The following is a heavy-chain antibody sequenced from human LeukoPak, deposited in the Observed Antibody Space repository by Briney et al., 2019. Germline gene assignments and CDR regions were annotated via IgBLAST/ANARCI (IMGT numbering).Heavy chain of an antibody. J-gene: IGHJ4*02. CDR3: ARGGIAVAGRLDY. CDR2: IIPILGIA. Sequence: SVKVSCKASGGTFSSYAISWVRQAPGQGLEWMGRIIPILGIANYAQKFQGRVTITADKSTSTAYMELSSLRSEDTAVYYCARGGIAVAGRLDYWGQGTMVTVSS. CDR1: GGTFSSYA. V-gene: IGHV1-69*04. D-gene: IGHD6-19*01.